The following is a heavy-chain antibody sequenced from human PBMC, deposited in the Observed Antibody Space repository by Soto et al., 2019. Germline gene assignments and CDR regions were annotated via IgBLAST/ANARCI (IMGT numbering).Heavy chain of an antibody. D-gene: IGHD2-15*01. CDR2: FDPEDGET. V-gene: IGHV1-24*01. CDR1: GYSLNELS. J-gene: IGHJ4*02. Sequence: SVKVSCKVSGYSLNELSMHWVRQAPGKGLDWMGGFDPEDGETIYAQKFQGRVTMTEDTSTDTAYMELNSLRSEDTAVYYCLSEVVAETFDYWGQGTLVTVPP. CDR3: LSEVVAETFDY.